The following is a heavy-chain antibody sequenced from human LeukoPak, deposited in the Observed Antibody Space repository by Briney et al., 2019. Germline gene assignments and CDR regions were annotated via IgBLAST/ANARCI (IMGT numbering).Heavy chain of an antibody. V-gene: IGHV4-4*07. D-gene: IGHD3-3*01. CDR2: IYTSGST. J-gene: IGHJ5*02. CDR1: GGSISSYY. Sequence: SETLSLTCTVSGGSISSYYWSWIRQPAGKGLEWIGRIYTSGSTNYNPSLKSRVTMSVDTSKNQFSLKLSSVTAADTAVYYCARNGIFGVVITTWSQGTLVTVSS. CDR3: ARNGIFGVVITT.